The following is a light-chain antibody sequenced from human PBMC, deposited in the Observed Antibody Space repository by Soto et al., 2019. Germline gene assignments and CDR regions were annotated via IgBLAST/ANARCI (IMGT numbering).Light chain of an antibody. V-gene: IGKV3-20*01. J-gene: IGKJ2*01. CDR3: QQYGSAPYT. Sequence: EIVLTQSPGTLSLSPGERATLPCRASQSVKSSYLAWYQHKPGQAPRLLIYGASSRATGIPDRFSGSRSGTNFTLTISRLEPEDFAVYFCQQYGSAPYTFGQGTKLEIK. CDR1: QSVKSSY. CDR2: GAS.